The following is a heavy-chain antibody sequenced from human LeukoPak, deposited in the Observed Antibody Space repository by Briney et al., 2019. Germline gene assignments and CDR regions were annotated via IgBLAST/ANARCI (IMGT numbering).Heavy chain of an antibody. CDR3: AKSYYDSSGYYIDDAFDI. D-gene: IGHD3-22*01. J-gene: IGHJ3*02. Sequence: GGSLRLSCADSGFTFSSYAMSWVRQAPGKGLEWVSAISGSGGSTYYADSVKGRFTISRDNSKNTLYLQMNSLRAEDTAVYYCAKSYYDSSGYYIDDAFDIWGQGTMVTVSS. CDR2: ISGSGGST. V-gene: IGHV3-23*01. CDR1: GFTFSSYA.